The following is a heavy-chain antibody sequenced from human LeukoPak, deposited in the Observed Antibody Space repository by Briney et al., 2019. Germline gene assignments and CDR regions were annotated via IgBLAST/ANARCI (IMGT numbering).Heavy chain of an antibody. V-gene: IGHV3-7*01. CDR1: GFTFSSDW. J-gene: IGHJ5*02. CDR3: ARLFNSDWFDP. CDR2: IKQDGSEK. D-gene: IGHD4-23*01. Sequence: GGSLRLSCAASGFTFSSDWMSWVRQAPGKGLEWVANIKQDGSEKYYVDSVKGRFTISRDNAKNSLYLQMNSLRAEDTAVYYCARLFNSDWFDPWGQGTLVTVSS.